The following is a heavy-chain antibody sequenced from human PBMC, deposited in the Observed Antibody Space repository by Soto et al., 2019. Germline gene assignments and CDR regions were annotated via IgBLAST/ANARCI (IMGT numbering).Heavy chain of an antibody. D-gene: IGHD6-25*01. Sequence: GGSLRLSCTASGFTFSSYWMTWVRQAPGKGLEWVANIKQDGSDKQYVDSVKGRFTISRDNAKNSVFLQMNGLRVDDTAVYYCGGGSGWIFDFWGQGILVTVSS. CDR2: IKQDGSDK. CDR3: GGGSGWIFDF. J-gene: IGHJ4*02. V-gene: IGHV3-7*03. CDR1: GFTFSSYW.